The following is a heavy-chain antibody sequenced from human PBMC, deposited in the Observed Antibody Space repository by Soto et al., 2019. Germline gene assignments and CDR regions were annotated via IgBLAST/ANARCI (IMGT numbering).Heavy chain of an antibody. CDR2: IWYDGSNK. D-gene: IGHD2-2*01. V-gene: IGHV3-33*01. Sequence: PGGSLRLSCSAPGFTFSSYGMHWVRQAPGKGLEWVAVIWYDGSNKYYADSVKGRFTISRDNSKNTLYLQMNSLRAEDTAVYYCARDSSVVVPAGYMDVWGKGTTVTVSS. CDR1: GFTFSSYG. J-gene: IGHJ6*03. CDR3: ARDSSVVVPAGYMDV.